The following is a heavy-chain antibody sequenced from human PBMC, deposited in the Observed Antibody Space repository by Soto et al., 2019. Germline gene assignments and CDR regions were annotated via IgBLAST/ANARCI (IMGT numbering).Heavy chain of an antibody. J-gene: IGHJ4*02. V-gene: IGHV4-59*01. Sequence: PSETLSLTCTVSGGSISSYYWSWIRQPPGKGLEWIGYIYYTGSTNYNSSLKSRVTISVDTSKNQFSLKLSSVTAADTAVYFCARERQWEPLPYWGPGTLVTVSS. CDR3: ARERQWEPLPY. CDR2: IYYTGST. CDR1: GGSISSYY. D-gene: IGHD1-26*01.